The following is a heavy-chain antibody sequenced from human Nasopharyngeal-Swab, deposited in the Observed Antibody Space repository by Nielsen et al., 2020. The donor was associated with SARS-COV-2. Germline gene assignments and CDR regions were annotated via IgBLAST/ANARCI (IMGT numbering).Heavy chain of an antibody. V-gene: IGHV3-23*01. CDR3: ARGSNGDYDN. Sequence: GESLKISCAASGFTFSTYTMNWVRQAPGRGLEWVSTITSTSATNYADSVKGRFTISRDSSKNTLYLALDSLRADDTAIYYCARGSNGDYDNWGQGTLVTVSS. CDR1: GFTFSTYT. D-gene: IGHD4-17*01. CDR2: ITSTSAT. J-gene: IGHJ4*02.